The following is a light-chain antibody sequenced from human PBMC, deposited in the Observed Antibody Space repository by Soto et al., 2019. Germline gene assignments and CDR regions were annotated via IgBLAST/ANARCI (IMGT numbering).Light chain of an antibody. V-gene: IGKV3-15*01. Sequence: SVVTQSPGTLSLTPGERATLSCRASQSVSSNLAWYQQKPGQAPRLLIYGASTRATGIPARFSGSGSGTEFTLTISSLQSEDFAVYYCQQYNNWPQSFGQGTRLENK. CDR2: GAS. J-gene: IGKJ5*01. CDR3: QQYNNWPQS. CDR1: QSVSSN.